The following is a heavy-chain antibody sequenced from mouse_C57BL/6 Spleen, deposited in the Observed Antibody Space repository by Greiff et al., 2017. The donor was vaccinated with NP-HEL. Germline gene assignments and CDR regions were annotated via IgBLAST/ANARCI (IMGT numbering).Heavy chain of an antibody. D-gene: IGHD2-1*01. J-gene: IGHJ3*01. CDR3: ARRDSYYGNPACFAY. V-gene: IGHV1-85*01. CDR2: IYPRDGST. Sequence: VQLVESGPELVKPGASVKLSCKASGYTFTSYDINWVKQRPGQGLEWIGWIYPRDGSTKYNEKFKGKATLTVDTSSSTAYMELHSLTSEDSAVYFCARRDSYYGNPACFAYWGQGTLVTVSA. CDR1: GYTFTSYD.